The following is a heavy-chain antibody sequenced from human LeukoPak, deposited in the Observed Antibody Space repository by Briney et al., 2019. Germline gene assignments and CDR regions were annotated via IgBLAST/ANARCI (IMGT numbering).Heavy chain of an antibody. CDR1: GFTFSSYS. CDR2: ISSSSSYI. J-gene: IGHJ4*02. Sequence: GGSLRLSCAASGFTFSSYSMNWVRQAPGKGLEWVSSISSSSSYIYYADSVKGRFTISRDNAKNSLYLQMNSLRAEDTAVYYCARDVWELRYFDYWGQGTLVTVSS. CDR3: ARDVWELRYFDY. V-gene: IGHV3-21*01. D-gene: IGHD1-26*01.